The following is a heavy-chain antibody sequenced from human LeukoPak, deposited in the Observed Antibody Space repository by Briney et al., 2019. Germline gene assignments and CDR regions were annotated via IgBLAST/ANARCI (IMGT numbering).Heavy chain of an antibody. D-gene: IGHD3-10*01. CDR3: ARVGGELTQNYFDY. V-gene: IGHV4-34*01. J-gene: IGHJ4*02. CDR1: GVSFSGYY. CDR2: INHSGST. Sequence: SETLSLTCAVYGVSFSGYYWSWIRQPPGKGLEWIGEINHSGSTNYNPSLKSRVTISVDTSKNQFSLKLSSVTAADTAVYYCARVGGELTQNYFDYWGQGTLVTVSS.